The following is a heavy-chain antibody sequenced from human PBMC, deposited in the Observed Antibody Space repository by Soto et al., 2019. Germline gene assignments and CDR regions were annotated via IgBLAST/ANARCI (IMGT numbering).Heavy chain of an antibody. D-gene: IGHD6-19*01. Sequence: VQLVESGGGVVQPGRSLRLSCAASGFTFSDHAMHWVRQAPGKGLEWVAVVSHDGRNTHYADSVKGRFTISRDSSKNTVSLEVASLRAEDTAVYYCAKGGRQWLVTSDFNYWGQGALVTVSS. CDR2: VSHDGRNT. J-gene: IGHJ4*02. CDR3: AKGGRQWLVTSDFNY. CDR1: GFTFSDHA. V-gene: IGHV3-30*18.